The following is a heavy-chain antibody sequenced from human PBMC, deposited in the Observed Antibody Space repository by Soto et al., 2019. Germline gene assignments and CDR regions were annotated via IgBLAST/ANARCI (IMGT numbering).Heavy chain of an antibody. CDR3: ARGYDCSSTSCNRGVWHFDP. CDR1: GGTFSSYA. CDR2: IIPIFGTA. V-gene: IGHV1-69*13. D-gene: IGHD2-2*01. J-gene: IGHJ5*02. Sequence: SVKVSCKASGGTFSSYAISWVRQAPGQGLEWIGGIIPIFGTANYAQKFQGRVTITADESTSTAYMELSSLRSEDTAVYYCARGYDCSSTSCNRGVWHFDPWGQGTLVTVSS.